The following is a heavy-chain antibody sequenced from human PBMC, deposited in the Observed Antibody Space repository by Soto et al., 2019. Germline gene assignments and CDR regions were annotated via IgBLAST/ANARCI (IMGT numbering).Heavy chain of an antibody. J-gene: IGHJ4*02. Sequence: GGSLRLSCAASGFTISSDAMYWVRQAPGKGLEWVSAISDRGDTTHYADSVKGRFTISRDTSKNTLYLQLNALRADDTAVYYCAKDKPGTTSFDYWGQGTLVTVSS. D-gene: IGHD1-1*01. CDR3: AKDKPGTTSFDY. V-gene: IGHV3-23*01. CDR2: ISDRGDTT. CDR1: GFTISSDA.